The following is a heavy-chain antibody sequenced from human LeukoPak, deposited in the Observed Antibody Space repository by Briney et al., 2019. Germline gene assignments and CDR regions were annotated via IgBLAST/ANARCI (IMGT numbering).Heavy chain of an antibody. CDR1: GYSISSGYY. Sequence: SETLSLTCTVSGYSISSGYYWGWIRQPPGKGLEWIGSIYYSGSTYYNPSLKSRVTISVDTSKNQFSLKMSSVTAADTAVYYCARDRDDDYGSGTYPTGYMDVWGQGTTVTVSS. J-gene: IGHJ6*03. CDR2: IYYSGST. CDR3: ARDRDDDYGSGTYPTGYMDV. V-gene: IGHV4-38-2*02. D-gene: IGHD3-10*01.